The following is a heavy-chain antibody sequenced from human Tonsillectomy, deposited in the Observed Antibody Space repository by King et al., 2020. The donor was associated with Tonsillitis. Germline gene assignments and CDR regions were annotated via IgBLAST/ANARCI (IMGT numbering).Heavy chain of an antibody. CDR3: ARQRAYDNSSGYWYYFDY. V-gene: IGHV4-39*01. D-gene: IGHD3-22*01. CDR1: GGSISSNSYY. J-gene: IGHJ4*02. Sequence: LQLQESGPGLVKPSETLSLTCTVSGGSISSNSYYWGWIRQPPGKGLEWIGSMYYSGSTYYNPSLKSRVTISVDTSKNQFSLKLSSVTAADTAVYYCARQRAYDNSSGYWYYFDYWGQGTLVTVSS. CDR2: MYYSGST.